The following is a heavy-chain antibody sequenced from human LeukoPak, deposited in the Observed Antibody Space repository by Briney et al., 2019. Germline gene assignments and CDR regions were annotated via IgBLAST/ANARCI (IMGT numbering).Heavy chain of an antibody. CDR3: ARSRMVRGSSFDY. J-gene: IGHJ4*02. CDR2: IWYDGSNK. D-gene: IGHD3-10*01. V-gene: IGHV3-33*01. Sequence: PGGSLRLSCAASGFTFSSYGMHWVRQAPGKGLEWVAVIWYDGSNKYYADSVKGRFTISRDNSKNTLHLQMNSLRAEDTAVYYCARSRMVRGSSFDYWGQGTLVTVSS. CDR1: GFTFSSYG.